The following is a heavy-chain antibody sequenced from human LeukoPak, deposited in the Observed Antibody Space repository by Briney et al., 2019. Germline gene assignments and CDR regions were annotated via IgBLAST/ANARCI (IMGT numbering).Heavy chain of an antibody. J-gene: IGHJ4*02. CDR2: ISGSGGST. CDR1: GFTFSSYA. CDR3: ARGFTHDYGDYFDY. D-gene: IGHD4-17*01. Sequence: GGSLRLSCAASGFTFSSYAMSWVRQAPGKGLEWVSAISGSGGSTYYADSVKGRFTMSRDNSKNTLYLHMNSLRAEDTAVYYCARGFTHDYGDYFDYWGQGTLVTVSS. V-gene: IGHV3-23*01.